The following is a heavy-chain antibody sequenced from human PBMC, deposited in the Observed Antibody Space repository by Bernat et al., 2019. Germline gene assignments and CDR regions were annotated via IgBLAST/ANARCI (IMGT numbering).Heavy chain of an antibody. CDR3: AREIVGAFDI. Sequence: QVQLVESGGGVVQPGRSLRLSCAASGFTFSIYAMHWVRQAPGKGLEWVAVISYDGSNKYYEDSVKGRFTISKDNSKNTMYLQRNSLRAEDTAVYYCAREIVGAFDIWGQGTMVTVSS. V-gene: IGHV3-30*01. D-gene: IGHD2-21*01. CDR1: GFTFSIYA. J-gene: IGHJ3*02. CDR2: ISYDGSNK.